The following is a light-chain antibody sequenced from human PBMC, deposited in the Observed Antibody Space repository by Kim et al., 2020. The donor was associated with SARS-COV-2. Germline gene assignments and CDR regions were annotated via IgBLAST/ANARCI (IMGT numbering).Light chain of an antibody. CDR2: EVS. Sequence: GQSGTISGTGTNSDVGSYNRVSWYQQPPGIVPKLMIYEVSNRPSGVPDRFSGSKSGNTASLTISGLQAEDEADYYCSSYTTSSTVVFGGGTQLTVL. CDR3: SSYTTSSTVV. CDR1: NSDVGSYNR. V-gene: IGLV2-18*02. J-gene: IGLJ3*02.